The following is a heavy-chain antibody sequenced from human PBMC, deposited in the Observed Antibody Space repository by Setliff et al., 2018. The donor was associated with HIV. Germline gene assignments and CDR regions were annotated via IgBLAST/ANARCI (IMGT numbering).Heavy chain of an antibody. J-gene: IGHJ4*02. CDR1: GFTFGSYW. V-gene: IGHV3-7*03. Sequence: PGGSLRLSCAASGFTFGSYWVSWVRQAPGQGLEYVAHIKGDGSKTKYVDSVRGRFTISRDNAKKSLYLQMNGLRAEDTAVYYCVSTPGVFYFDFWGQGTPVTVSS. CDR2: IKGDGSKT. D-gene: IGHD2-15*01. CDR3: VSTPGVFYFDF.